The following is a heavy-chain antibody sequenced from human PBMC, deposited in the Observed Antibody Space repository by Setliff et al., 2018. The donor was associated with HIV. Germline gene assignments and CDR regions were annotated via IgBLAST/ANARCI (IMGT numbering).Heavy chain of an antibody. D-gene: IGHD3-3*01. V-gene: IGHV3-21*01. Sequence: GGSLRLSCAASGFTFSSYSMNWVRQAPGKGLEWVSVISASGGGTYYADSVKGRFTISRDNAKNSLYLQMNSLTAEDTAVYYCARDVSWRVRTYIDYWGQGALVTVSS. J-gene: IGHJ4*02. CDR1: GFTFSSYS. CDR2: ISASGGGT. CDR3: ARDVSWRVRTYIDY.